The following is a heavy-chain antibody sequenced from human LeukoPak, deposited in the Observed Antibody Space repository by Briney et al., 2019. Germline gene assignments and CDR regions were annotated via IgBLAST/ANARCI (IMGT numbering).Heavy chain of an antibody. Sequence: PGGSLRLSCAAPRFTFRDYGMHWIRQAPGKGLEWLAFISYDANTKYYGDSARGRFTISRDDSKSTLYLQMSSLRPDDTSLYYCARDRSTKWSFEYWGQGALVTVSS. CDR1: RFTFRDYG. J-gene: IGHJ4*02. CDR3: ARDRSTKWSFEY. V-gene: IGHV3-33*01. CDR2: ISYDANTK. D-gene: IGHD2-15*01.